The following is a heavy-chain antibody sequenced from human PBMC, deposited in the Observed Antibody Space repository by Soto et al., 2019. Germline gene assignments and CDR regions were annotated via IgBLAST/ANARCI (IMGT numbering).Heavy chain of an antibody. V-gene: IGHV3-30*03. CDR1: GFTFSSYG. D-gene: IGHD4-17*01. Sequence: VGSLRLSCAASGFTFSSYGMHWVRQAPGKGLEWVAVISYDGSNKYYADSVKGRFTISRDNSKNTLYLQMNSLRAEDTAVYYCARPDYGGNSALDYWGQGTLVTVSS. CDR3: ARPDYGGNSALDY. CDR2: ISYDGSNK. J-gene: IGHJ4*02.